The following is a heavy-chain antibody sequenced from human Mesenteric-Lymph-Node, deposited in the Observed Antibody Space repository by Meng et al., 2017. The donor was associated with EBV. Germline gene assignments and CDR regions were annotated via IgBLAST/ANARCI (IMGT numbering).Heavy chain of an antibody. D-gene: IGHD6-19*01. CDR2: IYDGGFT. V-gene: IGHV4-4*02. Sequence: VRLRGQGPGLVKPSGTHALTCAVSCGSISSRNWWNWGRQPPGKGLEWIGGIYDGGFTNYNPSLKSRVTISLDKSKNQFSLKLTSVTAADTAVYYCARKDGNGWWYFDLWGRGTLVTVSS. J-gene: IGHJ2*01. CDR3: ARKDGNGWWYFDL. CDR1: CGSISSRNW.